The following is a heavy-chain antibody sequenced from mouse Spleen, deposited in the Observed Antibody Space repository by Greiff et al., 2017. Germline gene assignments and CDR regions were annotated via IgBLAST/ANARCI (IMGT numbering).Heavy chain of an antibody. D-gene: IGHD1-1*01. Sequence: EVQVVESGGGLVKPGGSLKLSCAASGFTFSSYAMSWVRQTPEKRLEWVAAINSNGGSTYYPDTVKDRFTISRDNAKNTLYLQMSSLRSEDTALYYCASHSIITTRFAYWGQGTLVTVSA. CDR1: GFTFSSYA. CDR2: INSNGGST. V-gene: IGHV5-6-2*01. J-gene: IGHJ3*01. CDR3: ASHSIITTRFAY.